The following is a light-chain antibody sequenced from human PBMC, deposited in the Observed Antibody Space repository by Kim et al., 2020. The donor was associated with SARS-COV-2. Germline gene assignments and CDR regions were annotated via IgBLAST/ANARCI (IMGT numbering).Light chain of an antibody. CDR3: QVWDSSV. CDR2: RDS. Sequence: SYELTQPLSVSVALGQTARITCGGNNIGSKNVYLYQQKPGQAPVLVIYRDSNRPSGIPERFSGSNSGNTATLTISRAQAGDEADYYCQVWDSSVFGGGTQLTVL. CDR1: NIGSKN. V-gene: IGLV3-9*01. J-gene: IGLJ3*02.